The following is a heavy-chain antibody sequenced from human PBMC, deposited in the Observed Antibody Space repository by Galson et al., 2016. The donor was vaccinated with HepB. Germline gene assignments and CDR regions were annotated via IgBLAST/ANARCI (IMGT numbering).Heavy chain of an antibody. J-gene: IGHJ6*02. CDR2: IHRDGDEK. CDR1: GFTFTSNW. V-gene: IGHV3-7*01. Sequence: SLRLSCAASGFTFTSNWMNWVRQAPGKGLEWVASIHRDGDEKYYVDFVKGRFTISRDHATNSLYLQMNSLRVEDKAVYYCARGTGMDGWGQGTTVTVPS. CDR3: ARGTGMDG.